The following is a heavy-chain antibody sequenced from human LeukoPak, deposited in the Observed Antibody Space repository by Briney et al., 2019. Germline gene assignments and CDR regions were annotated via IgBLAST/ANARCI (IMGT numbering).Heavy chain of an antibody. CDR1: GYTFTNYG. CDR3: ARSRTAAALAGY. CDR2: ISGYQGST. V-gene: IGHV1-18*01. D-gene: IGHD6-13*01. Sequence: GASVKVSCKASGYTFTNYGITWVRQAPGQGLEWMGWISGYQGSTKYAQNFQGRVTMTTDTSTSTAYMELRSLRSDDTAVYYCARSRTAAALAGYWGQGTLVTVSS. J-gene: IGHJ4*02.